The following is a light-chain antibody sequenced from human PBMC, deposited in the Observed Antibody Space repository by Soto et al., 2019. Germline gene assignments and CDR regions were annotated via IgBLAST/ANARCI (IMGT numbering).Light chain of an antibody. J-gene: IGLJ6*01. CDR1: SSDVGGYNY. Sequence: QSALTQPRSVSGSPGQSLTISCTGTSSDVGGYNYVSWYQQYPGKVPKLMIYDVTKRPSGVPDRFSGSKSGNTASLTISGLQAEDEADYYRCSHAGSYTYVFGTGTQLTVL. CDR2: DVT. V-gene: IGLV2-11*01. CDR3: CSHAGSYTYV.